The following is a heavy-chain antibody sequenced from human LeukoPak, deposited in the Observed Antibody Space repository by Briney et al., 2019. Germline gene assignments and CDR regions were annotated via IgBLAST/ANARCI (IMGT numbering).Heavy chain of an antibody. V-gene: IGHV1-8*01. Sequence: ASVKVSCKASGYTFTNYDINWVRQATGQGLEWMGWMNADSGNTDCAQKFQGRVTMTRDTSINTAYMELNSLTSEDTAVYYCARGRWEVGSNHWGQGTLVTVSS. D-gene: IGHD1-26*01. J-gene: IGHJ5*02. CDR2: MNADSGNT. CDR1: GYTFTNYD. CDR3: ARGRWEVGSNH.